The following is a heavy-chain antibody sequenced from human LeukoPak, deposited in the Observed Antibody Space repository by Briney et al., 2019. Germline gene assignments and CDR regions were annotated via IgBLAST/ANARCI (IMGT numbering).Heavy chain of an antibody. CDR2: ISSSSSYI. J-gene: IGHJ4*02. D-gene: IGHD3-3*01. V-gene: IGHV3-21*01. Sequence: PGGSLRLSCAASGFTFSSYAMSWVRQAPGKGLEWVSSISSSSSYIYYADSVKGRFTISRDNAKNSLYLQMNSLRAEDTAVYYCARVPYYDFWSGYYSEEAFDYWGQGTLVTVSS. CDR3: ARVPYYDFWSGYYSEEAFDY. CDR1: GFTFSSYA.